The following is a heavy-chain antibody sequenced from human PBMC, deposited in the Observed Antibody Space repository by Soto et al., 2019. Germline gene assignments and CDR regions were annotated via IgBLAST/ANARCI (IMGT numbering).Heavy chain of an antibody. Sequence: SETLSLTCTVSCGSISSYYWSWIRQPPGKGLEWIGYIYYSGSTNYNPSLKSRVTISVDTSKNQFSLKLSSVTAADTAVYYCARGEVPAAIADFYWFDPWGQGTLVTVSS. J-gene: IGHJ5*02. V-gene: IGHV4-59*01. CDR1: CGSISSYY. D-gene: IGHD2-2*02. CDR3: ARGEVPAAIADFYWFDP. CDR2: IYYSGST.